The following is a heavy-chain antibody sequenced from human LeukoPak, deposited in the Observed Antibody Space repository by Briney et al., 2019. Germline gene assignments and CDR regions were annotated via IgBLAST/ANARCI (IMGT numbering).Heavy chain of an antibody. D-gene: IGHD5-18*01. J-gene: IGHJ6*03. Sequence: SETLSLTCTVSGDSISSGDYYWSWIRQPAGKGLEWIGYIYYSGSTNYNPSLKSRVTISLDTSKNQFSLKLSSVTAADTAVYYCARAGRGYNYGFVPSEVDYYYYYMDVWGKGTTVTVSS. CDR2: IYYSGST. CDR3: ARAGRGYNYGFVPSEVDYYYYYMDV. V-gene: IGHV4-61*10. CDR1: GDSISSGDYY.